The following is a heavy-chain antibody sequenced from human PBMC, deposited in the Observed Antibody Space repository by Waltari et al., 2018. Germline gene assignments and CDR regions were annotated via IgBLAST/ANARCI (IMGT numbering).Heavy chain of an antibody. CDR3: ARDGGFDF. CDR1: GYTFIDHY. Sequence: QVQLVQSGTEVKKPGASVRVSCKASGYTFIDHYIHWVRQAPGQGLEWMGWMNPNSGGTNYAQKFQGRVTMTSDTSTSTAYMELTRMTSDDTAIYYCARDGGFDFWGQGSLVTVSS. V-gene: IGHV1-2*02. J-gene: IGHJ4*02. D-gene: IGHD2-15*01. CDR2: MNPNSGGT.